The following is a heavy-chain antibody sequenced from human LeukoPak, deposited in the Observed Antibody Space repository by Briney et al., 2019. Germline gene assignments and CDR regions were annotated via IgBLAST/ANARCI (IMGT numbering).Heavy chain of an antibody. CDR1: GGTFSSNA. V-gene: IGHV1-69*01. J-gene: IGHJ5*02. CDR2: IIPIFGTA. D-gene: IGHD3-3*01. CDR3: ARESPGIFGAVNWFDP. Sequence: SVEFSCKASGGTFSSNAISWVRQAPGQGLEWMGGIIPIFGTANYAQKFQGRVTITADESTSTAYMELSSLRSEDTAVYYCARESPGIFGAVNWFDPWGQGTLVTVSS.